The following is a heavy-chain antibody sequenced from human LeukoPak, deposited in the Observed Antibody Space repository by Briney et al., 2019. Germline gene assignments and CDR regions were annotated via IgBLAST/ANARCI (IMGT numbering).Heavy chain of an antibody. Sequence: GGSLRLSCAASGFTVSSNYVSWVRQAPGKGLECVLVIYSGGSTYYADSVKGRFTISRDNSKNTLYLQMNSLRAEDTAVYYCARVGVAVAGTVGYFDYWGQGTLSPSPQ. CDR2: IYSGGST. V-gene: IGHV3-66*01. CDR3: ARVGVAVAGTVGYFDY. D-gene: IGHD6-19*01. J-gene: IGHJ4*02. CDR1: GFTVSSNY.